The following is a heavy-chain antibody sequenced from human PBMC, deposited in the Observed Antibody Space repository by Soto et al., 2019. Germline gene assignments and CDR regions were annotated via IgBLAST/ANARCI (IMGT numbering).Heavy chain of an antibody. CDR1: GFTFSSYG. Sequence: GGSLRLSCAASGFTFSSYGMHWVRQAPGKGLEWVAVISYDGSNKYYADSVKGRFTISRDNSKNTLYLQMNSLRAEDTAVYYCAKDQHSSSWVDYWGQGTLVTVSS. CDR3: AKDQHSSSWVDY. V-gene: IGHV3-30*18. D-gene: IGHD6-13*01. CDR2: ISYDGSNK. J-gene: IGHJ4*02.